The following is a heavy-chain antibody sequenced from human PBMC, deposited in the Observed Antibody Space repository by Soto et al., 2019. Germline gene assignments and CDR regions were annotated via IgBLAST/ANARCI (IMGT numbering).Heavy chain of an antibody. J-gene: IGHJ4*02. D-gene: IGHD3-3*01. V-gene: IGHV1-2*02. CDR2: INPNSGGT. Sequence: ASVKVSCKXSGYTFTGYYMHWVRQAPGQGLEWMGWINPNSGGTNYAQKFQGRVTMTRDTSISTAYMELSRLRSDDTAVYYCARDSEPLFTIFGVVPWEPVDYWGQGTLVTVS. CDR3: ARDSEPLFTIFGVVPWEPVDY. CDR1: GYTFTGYY.